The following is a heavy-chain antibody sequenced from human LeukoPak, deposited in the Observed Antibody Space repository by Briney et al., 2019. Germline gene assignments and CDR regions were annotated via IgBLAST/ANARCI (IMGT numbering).Heavy chain of an antibody. V-gene: IGHV4-61*02. CDR2: IYTSGST. Sequence: PSETLSLTCTVSGSSISSGSYYWSWIRQPAGKGLEWIGRIYTSGSTNYNPSLKSRVTISVDTSKNQFSLKLSSVTAADTAVYHCARDPLFDYWGQGTLVTVSS. J-gene: IGHJ4*02. CDR3: ARDPLFDY. CDR1: GSSISSGSYY.